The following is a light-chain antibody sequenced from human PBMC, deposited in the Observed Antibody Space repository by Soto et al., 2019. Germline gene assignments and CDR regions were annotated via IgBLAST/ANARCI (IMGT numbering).Light chain of an antibody. CDR1: SGHSIFA. CDR2: VNGDGSH. V-gene: IGLV4-69*01. J-gene: IGLJ3*02. Sequence: QLLLTQSPSASASLGASVKLTCTLSSGHSIFAIAWHQQQPEKGPRYLMKVNGDGSHNKGDGIPDRFSGSSSGAERYLTISSLQSEDEADYYCQTWATGIRVFGGGTKQTVL. CDR3: QTWATGIRV.